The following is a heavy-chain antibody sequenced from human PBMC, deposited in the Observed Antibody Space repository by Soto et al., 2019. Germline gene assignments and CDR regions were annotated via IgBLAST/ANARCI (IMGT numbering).Heavy chain of an antibody. CDR3: ARANRYYDSSGYPSGWFDP. V-gene: IGHV1-18*01. D-gene: IGHD3-22*01. CDR1: GYTFTSYG. J-gene: IGHJ5*02. CDR2: ISAYNGNT. Sequence: QVQLVQSGAEVKKPGASVKVSCKASGYTFTSYGISWVRQAPGQGLEWMGWISAYNGNTNYAQKLQGRVTMTTDTSTSTAYMELRSLRSDDTAVYYCARANRYYDSSGYPSGWFDPWGQGTLVTVSS.